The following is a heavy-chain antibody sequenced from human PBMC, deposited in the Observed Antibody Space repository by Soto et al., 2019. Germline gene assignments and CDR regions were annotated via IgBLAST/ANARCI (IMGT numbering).Heavy chain of an antibody. Sequence: WASVKVSCKASGYTFTSYGISWVRQAPGQGLEWMGWISAYNGNTNYAQKLQGRVTMTTDTSTSTAYMELRSLRSDDTAVYYCARVKDYYDSSGYYGGRFLDYWGQGTLVTVSS. J-gene: IGHJ4*02. D-gene: IGHD3-22*01. CDR1: GYTFTSYG. V-gene: IGHV1-18*01. CDR3: ARVKDYYDSSGYYGGRFLDY. CDR2: ISAYNGNT.